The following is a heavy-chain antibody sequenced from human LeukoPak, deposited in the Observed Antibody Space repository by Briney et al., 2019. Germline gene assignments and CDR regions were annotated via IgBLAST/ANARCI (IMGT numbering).Heavy chain of an antibody. CDR3: AREGSGRALDP. CDR2: INSDGSTT. D-gene: IGHD1-26*01. CDR1: GFTFSSYW. V-gene: IGHV3-74*01. J-gene: IGHJ5*02. Sequence: GGSLRLSCAASGFTFSSYWMHWVRQPPGKGLVWVSRINSDGSTTTDADSVKGRFTISRDNAKNTLYLQMNSLRAEDTAVYFCAREGSGRALDPWGQGTLVTVSS.